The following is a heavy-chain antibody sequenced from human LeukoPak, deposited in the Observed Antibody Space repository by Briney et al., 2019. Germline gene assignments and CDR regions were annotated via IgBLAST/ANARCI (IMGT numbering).Heavy chain of an antibody. CDR2: INHSGST. V-gene: IGHV4-34*01. J-gene: IGHJ5*02. CDR3: ARVVVMNRKFDP. CDR1: GGSFSGYY. D-gene: IGHD3-22*01. Sequence: SETLSLTCAVFGGSFSGYYWSWIRQPPGKGLEWIVEINHSGSTNYNPSLKSRVTISVDTSKNQFSLKLSSVTAADTAVYYCARVVVMNRKFDPWGQGTLVTVSS.